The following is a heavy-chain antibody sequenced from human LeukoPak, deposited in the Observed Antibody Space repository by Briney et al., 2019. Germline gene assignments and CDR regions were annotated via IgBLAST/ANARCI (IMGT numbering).Heavy chain of an antibody. J-gene: IGHJ6*03. D-gene: IGHD3-10*01. CDR2: ISAYNGNT. CDR3: ARSYYGSGRSYYYYYMDV. CDR1: GYTFTSYG. Sequence: ASVKVSCKASGYTFTSYGISWVRQAPGQGLEWMGWISAYNGNTNYAQKLQGRVTMTTDTSTSTAYMELRSLRSDDTAAYYCARSYYGSGRSYYYYYMDVWGKGTTVTISS. V-gene: IGHV1-18*01.